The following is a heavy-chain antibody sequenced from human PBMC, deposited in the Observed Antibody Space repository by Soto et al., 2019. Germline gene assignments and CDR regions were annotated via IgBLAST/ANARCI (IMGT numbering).Heavy chain of an antibody. CDR1: GYTLTGYY. Sequence: APVKVSCKVSGYTLTGYYVHSVRQAPVQGLEWMGWINPNSGCTNYAQKFQGRVTMTRDTSISTAYMELSRLRSDDTAVYYCARSQGLWEVLLWFGEFPDFDYWGLRSQVNVS. D-gene: IGHD3-10*01. V-gene: IGHV1-2*02. J-gene: IGHJ4*02. CDR2: INPNSGCT. CDR3: ARSQGLWEVLLWFGEFPDFDY.